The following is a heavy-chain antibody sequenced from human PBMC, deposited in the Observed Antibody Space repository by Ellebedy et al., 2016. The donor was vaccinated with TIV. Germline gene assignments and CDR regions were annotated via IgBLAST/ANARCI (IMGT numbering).Heavy chain of an antibody. J-gene: IGHJ3*02. Sequence: GESLKISCAASGFTVSSNYMSWVRQAPGKGLEWVSVIYSGGSTYYADSVKGRFTISRDNAKNSLYLQMNSLRAEDTAVYYCARDSGWAAFDIWGQGTMVTVSS. V-gene: IGHV3-66*01. CDR1: GFTVSSNY. CDR2: IYSGGST. D-gene: IGHD1-26*01. CDR3: ARDSGWAAFDI.